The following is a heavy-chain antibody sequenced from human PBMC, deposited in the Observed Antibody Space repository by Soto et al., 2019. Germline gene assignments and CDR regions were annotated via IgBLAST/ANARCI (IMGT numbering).Heavy chain of an antibody. CDR1: GGSISSYY. Sequence: SETLSLTCTVSGGSISSYYWSRIRQPPGKGLEWIGYIYYSGSTNYNPSLKSRVTISVDTSKNQFSLKLSSVTAADTAVYYCARALWGQWELDYFDYWGQGTLVTVSS. CDR2: IYYSGST. J-gene: IGHJ4*02. D-gene: IGHD1-26*01. CDR3: ARALWGQWELDYFDY. V-gene: IGHV4-59*01.